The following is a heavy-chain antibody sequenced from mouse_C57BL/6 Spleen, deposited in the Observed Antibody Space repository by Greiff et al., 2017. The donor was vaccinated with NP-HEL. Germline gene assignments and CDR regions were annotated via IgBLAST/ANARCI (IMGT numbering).Heavy chain of an antibody. CDR3: ARDSNYSYYAMDY. CDR2: IYPGDGDT. D-gene: IGHD2-5*01. V-gene: IGHV1-80*01. J-gene: IGHJ4*01. Sequence: VKLMESGAELVKPGASVKISCKASGYAFSSYWMNWVKQRPGKGLEWIGQIYPGDGDTTYHGKFKGKATLTADKSSSTAYMPLSSLTSEDAAVYFCARDSNYSYYAMDYWGQGTSVTVSS. CDR1: GYAFSSYW.